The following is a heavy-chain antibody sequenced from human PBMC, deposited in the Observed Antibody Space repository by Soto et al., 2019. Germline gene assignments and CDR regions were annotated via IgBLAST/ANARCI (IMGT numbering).Heavy chain of an antibody. J-gene: IGHJ4*02. V-gene: IGHV4-59*01. CDR2: IYYSGST. D-gene: IGHD4-17*01. CDR1: GGSISSYY. CDR3: ARETTTQYYFDY. Sequence: SETLSLTCTVSGGSISSYYWSWIRQPPGKGLEWIGYIYYSGSTNYNPSLKSRVTISVDTSKNQFSLKLSSVTAADTAVYYCARETTTQYYFDYWGQGTLVTVSS.